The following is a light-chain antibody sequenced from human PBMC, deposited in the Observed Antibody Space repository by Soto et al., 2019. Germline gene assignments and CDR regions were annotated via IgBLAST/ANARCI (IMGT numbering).Light chain of an antibody. CDR2: EGS. CDR3: CSYAGSRTWV. CDR1: SSDVGSYNL. Sequence: QSALTQPASVSGSPGQSITISCTGTSSDVGSYNLVSWYQQHPGKAPKVMIYEGSKRPSGVSNRFSGSKSGNTASLTISGLQAEDEADYYCCSYAGSRTWVFGGGTKLTVL. V-gene: IGLV2-23*01. J-gene: IGLJ2*01.